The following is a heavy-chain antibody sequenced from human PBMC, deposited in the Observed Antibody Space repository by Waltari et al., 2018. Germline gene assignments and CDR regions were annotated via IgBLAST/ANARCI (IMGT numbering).Heavy chain of an antibody. D-gene: IGHD2-2*03. CDR2: INYSGIT. CDR3: ARLDSGFDP. J-gene: IGHJ5*02. Sequence: QVQLQQWGAGLLKPSEPLSLTCAVYGGSFSGYYWSWIRQPPGKGLEWIGEINYSGITNYNPSLKSRVTISVDTSKNQFSLKLSSVTAADTAVFYCARLDSGFDPWGQGTLVTVSS. V-gene: IGHV4-34*01. CDR1: GGSFSGYY.